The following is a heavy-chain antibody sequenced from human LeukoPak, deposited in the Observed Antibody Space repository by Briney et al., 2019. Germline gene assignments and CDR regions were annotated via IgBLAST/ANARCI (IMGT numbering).Heavy chain of an antibody. Sequence: GESLKISCKGSGYSFTSYWSGWVRQIPGKVLEWMGIIYPGDSATRYSTSFQGQVTISADKSISTAYLQWSSLKDSDTAMYYCAGRPDCSGGSCYEDWFDPWGQGTLVTVSS. CDR1: GYSFTSYW. J-gene: IGHJ5*02. V-gene: IGHV5-51*01. D-gene: IGHD2-15*01. CDR3: AGRPDCSGGSCYEDWFDP. CDR2: IYPGDSAT.